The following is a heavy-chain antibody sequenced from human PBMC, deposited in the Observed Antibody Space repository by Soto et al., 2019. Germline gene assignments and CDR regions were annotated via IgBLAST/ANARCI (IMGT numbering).Heavy chain of an antibody. D-gene: IGHD3-22*01. CDR3: AKSVWYYSESSDYYYFDT. J-gene: IGHJ4*02. Sequence: PGGSLRLSCATSGFIFSSYATSWVRQAPGKGLGWVSALSGGGGSTYYADSVGGRFTISRDNSKNTLYLQMNSLRAEDTAVYYCAKSVWYYSESSDYYYFDTWGQGTLVTVSS. V-gene: IGHV3-23*01. CDR2: LSGGGGST. CDR1: GFIFSSYA.